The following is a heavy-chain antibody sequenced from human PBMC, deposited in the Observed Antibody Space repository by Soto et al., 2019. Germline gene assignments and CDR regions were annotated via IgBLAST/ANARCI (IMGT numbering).Heavy chain of an antibody. V-gene: IGHV3-30-3*01. CDR2: ISYDGSNK. CDR1: GFTFSSYA. D-gene: IGHD3-10*01. J-gene: IGHJ3*02. CDR3: AREGYPSQGREDAFDI. Sequence: QVQLVESGGGVVQPGRSLRLSCAASGFTFSSYAMHWVRQAPGKGLEWVAVISYDGSNKYYADSVKGRFTISRDNSKNTLYLQMNSLRDEDTAVYYCAREGYPSQGREDAFDIWVQGTMVTVSS.